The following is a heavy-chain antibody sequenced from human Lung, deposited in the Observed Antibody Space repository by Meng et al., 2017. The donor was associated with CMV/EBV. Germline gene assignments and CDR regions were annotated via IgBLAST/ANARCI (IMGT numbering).Heavy chain of an antibody. CDR2: ISPYNHNT. Sequence: YHFDDYGISWVRQAPGQGLEWMGWISPYNHNTNYAQNLQGRVTMTADTSTSTAYMDLRSLRSDDTAVYYCARGSPVDDYWSGYYSDNWGQGTLVTVSS. CDR3: ARGSPVDDYWSGYYSDN. CDR1: YHFDDYG. J-gene: IGHJ4*02. V-gene: IGHV1-18*01. D-gene: IGHD3-3*01.